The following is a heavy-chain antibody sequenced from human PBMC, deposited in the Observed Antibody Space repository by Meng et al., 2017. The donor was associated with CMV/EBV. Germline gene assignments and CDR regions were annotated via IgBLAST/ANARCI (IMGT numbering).Heavy chain of an antibody. CDR3: AKDLYYSFDY. J-gene: IGHJ4*02. CDR1: GFTFSSSA. D-gene: IGHD2-8*01. V-gene: IGHV3-30*02. CDR2: IAHDGSAK. Sequence: QVLWVEVGGGVVQPGGSLRLSCAASGFTFSSSAMHWVRQPPGKGLEWVSFIAHDGSAKTYTDSVKGRFTISRDDSENTVYLEMNSLRVEDTAVYYCAKDLYYSFDYWGQGTLVTVSS.